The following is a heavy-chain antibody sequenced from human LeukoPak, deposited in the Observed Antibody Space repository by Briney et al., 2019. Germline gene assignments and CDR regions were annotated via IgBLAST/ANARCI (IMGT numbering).Heavy chain of an antibody. J-gene: IGHJ2*01. Sequence: PGGSLRLSCAASGFTFSSYWMSWVRQAPGKGLEWVANIKQDGSEKYYVDSVKGRFTISRDNAKNSLYLQMNSLRAEDTAVYYCVREVILVAATTFWYFDLWGRGTLVTVSS. V-gene: IGHV3-7*01. D-gene: IGHD3-22*01. CDR3: VREVILVAATTFWYFDL. CDR2: IKQDGSEK. CDR1: GFTFSSYW.